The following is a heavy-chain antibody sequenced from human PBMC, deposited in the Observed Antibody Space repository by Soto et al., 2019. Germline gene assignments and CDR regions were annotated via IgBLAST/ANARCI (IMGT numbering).Heavy chain of an antibody. J-gene: IGHJ5*02. D-gene: IGHD3-10*01. Sequence: QVQLQQWGAGLLKPSETLSLTCAVYGGSFSGYYWSWIRQPPGKGLEWIGEINHSGSTNYNPSLKSRVTIAVDTSKTQFPLKLSSVTAADTAVYYWARGDGSGSFWFDPWGQGTLVTVSS. V-gene: IGHV4-34*01. CDR1: GGSFSGYY. CDR3: ARGDGSGSFWFDP. CDR2: INHSGST.